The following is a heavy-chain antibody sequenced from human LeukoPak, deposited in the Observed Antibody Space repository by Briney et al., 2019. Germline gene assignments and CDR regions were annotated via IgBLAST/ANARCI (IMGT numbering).Heavy chain of an antibody. D-gene: IGHD3-16*01. Sequence: GGSLRLSCAASGFTFSSYAMSWVRQAPGKGLEWVSAIIGSGGYTYYADSVKGRFTISRDNSKNTLYLQVNRLRAEDTAVYYCARDGGWPGYFDIWGQGTMVTVSS. CDR1: GFTFSSYA. CDR3: ARDGGWPGYFDI. J-gene: IGHJ3*02. CDR2: IIGSGGYT. V-gene: IGHV3-23*01.